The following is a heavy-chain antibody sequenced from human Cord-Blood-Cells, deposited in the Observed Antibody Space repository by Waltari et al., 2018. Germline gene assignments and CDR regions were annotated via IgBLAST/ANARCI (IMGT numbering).Heavy chain of an antibody. CDR1: GGSISSSSYY. CDR3: AGFYYYGSGSYFDY. D-gene: IGHD3-10*01. CDR2: SYYSGST. Sequence: QLQLQESGPGLVKPSETLSLTCTVSGGSISSSSYYWGWIRQPPGKGLEWIGSSYYSGSTYYNPSLKSRVTISVDTSKNQFSLKLSSVTAADTAVYYCAGFYYYGSGSYFDYWGQGTLVTVSS. J-gene: IGHJ4*02. V-gene: IGHV4-39*01.